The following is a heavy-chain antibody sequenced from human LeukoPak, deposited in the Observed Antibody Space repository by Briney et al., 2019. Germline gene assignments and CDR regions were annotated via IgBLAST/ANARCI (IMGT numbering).Heavy chain of an antibody. Sequence: PSETLSLTCTVSGYSISSGYYWGWIRPPPGKGLEWIGSIYYSGSTYYNPSLQSRVTISVDTSKNQFSLRLSSVTAADTAVYFCARGGDFGSYPYWGQGTLVTVSS. CDR3: ARGGDFGSYPY. V-gene: IGHV4-38-2*02. J-gene: IGHJ4*02. CDR1: GYSISSGYY. D-gene: IGHD1-26*01. CDR2: IYYSGST.